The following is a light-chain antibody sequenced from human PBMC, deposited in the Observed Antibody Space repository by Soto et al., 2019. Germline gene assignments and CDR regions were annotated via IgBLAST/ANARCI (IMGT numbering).Light chain of an antibody. CDR1: QSVSID. J-gene: IGKJ2*01. CDR2: GAS. V-gene: IGKV3-15*01. Sequence: EIVMTQSPATLSVSPGDRVTLSCRASQSVSIDLAWYQQRPGQAPRLLIYGASTRATGIPARFSGTGSGTEFNLTISSLQSEDFAIYSCQQYNNWPPYTFGQG. CDR3: QQYNNWPPYT.